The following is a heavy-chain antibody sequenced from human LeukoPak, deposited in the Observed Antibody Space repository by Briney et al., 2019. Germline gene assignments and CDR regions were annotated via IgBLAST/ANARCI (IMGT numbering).Heavy chain of an antibody. Sequence: SETLSLTCTVSGGSISSYYWSWIRQPPGKGLEWIGYIHYSGSTNYNPSLKSRVTISVDTSKNQFSLKLSSVTAADTAVYYCARLTGYSSESWFDPWGQGTLVTVSS. CDR3: ARLTGYSSESWFDP. J-gene: IGHJ5*02. V-gene: IGHV4-59*01. CDR1: GGSISSYY. D-gene: IGHD3-9*01. CDR2: IHYSGST.